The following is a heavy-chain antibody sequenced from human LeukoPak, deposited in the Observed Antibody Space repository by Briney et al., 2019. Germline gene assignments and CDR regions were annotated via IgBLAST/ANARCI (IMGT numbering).Heavy chain of an antibody. J-gene: IGHJ4*02. Sequence: ASVTVSCKASGYTFPSYFMHWVRQAPGQGLEWMGIINPTGGSTTYAQKFQGRVTMTRDTSTSTVYMELSSLRSDDTAVYYCARTAARRFDYWGQGTLVTVSS. CDR2: INPTGGST. CDR1: GYTFPSYF. CDR3: ARTAARRFDY. V-gene: IGHV1-46*01. D-gene: IGHD6-6*01.